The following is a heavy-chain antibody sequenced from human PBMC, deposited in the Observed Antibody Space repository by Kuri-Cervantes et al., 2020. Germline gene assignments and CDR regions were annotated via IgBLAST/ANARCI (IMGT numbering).Heavy chain of an antibody. CDR1: GFTFSSYA. D-gene: IGHD2-8*01. CDR2: ISYDGSNK. Sequence: GGSLRLSCAASGFTFSSYAMHWVRQAPGKGLDWVAVISYDGSNKYYADSVKGRFTISRDNSKNTLYLQMNSLRAEDTAVYYCARGRGNGGKIEYNWFDPWGQGTLVTVSS. CDR3: ARGRGNGGKIEYNWFDP. J-gene: IGHJ5*02. V-gene: IGHV3-30-3*01.